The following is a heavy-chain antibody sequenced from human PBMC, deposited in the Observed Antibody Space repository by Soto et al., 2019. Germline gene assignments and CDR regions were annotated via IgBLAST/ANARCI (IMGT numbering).Heavy chain of an antibody. D-gene: IGHD3-10*01. J-gene: IGHJ4*02. CDR2: ISSSSNYI. CDR3: ARVMKGPMIREYYFDY. V-gene: IGHV3-21*01. CDR1: GFTFSSYT. Sequence: EVQLVESGGGLVKTGGSLRLSCAASGFTFSSYTMNWVRQAPGKGLEWVSSISSSSNYIYYADSVKGRFTISRDDAQNSLYLQMNSLRDEDTAVYYCARVMKGPMIREYYFDYWGQGTLVTVSS.